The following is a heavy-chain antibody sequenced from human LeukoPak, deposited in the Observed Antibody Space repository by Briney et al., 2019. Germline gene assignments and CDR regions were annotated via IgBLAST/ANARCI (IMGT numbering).Heavy chain of an antibody. V-gene: IGHV1-2*02. D-gene: IGHD1-7*01. Sequence: GSVRVSCTASGYTFSGYYMHWVRQAPGQGLEWMGWINTNGGGTIYAQKFHGRVTMTRDTSISTAYMEVSRLRSDYTAVYDCASAPGTTAARDYWGQGTLVTVSS. CDR1: GYTFSGYY. CDR3: ASAPGTTAARDY. CDR2: INTNGGGT. J-gene: IGHJ4*02.